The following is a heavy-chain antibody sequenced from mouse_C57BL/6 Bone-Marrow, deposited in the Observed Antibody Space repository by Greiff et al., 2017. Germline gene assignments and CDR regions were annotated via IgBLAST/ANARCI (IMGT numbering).Heavy chain of an antibody. J-gene: IGHJ3*01. D-gene: IGHD1-1*02. Sequence: EVQLQQSGPELVKPGASVKISCKASGYTFTDYYMNWVKQSHGKSLEWIGDINPNNGGTSYNQKFKGKATLTVDKSSSTAYMELRSLTSEDSAVYDCGGRGSVAWFAYWGQGTLVTVSA. V-gene: IGHV1-26*01. CDR3: GGRGSVAWFAY. CDR2: INPNNGGT. CDR1: GYTFTDYY.